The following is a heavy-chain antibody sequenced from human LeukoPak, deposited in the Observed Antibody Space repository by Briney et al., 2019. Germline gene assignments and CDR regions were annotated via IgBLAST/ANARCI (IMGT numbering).Heavy chain of an antibody. CDR3: ARVGEWSNYFGMDA. CDR2: IFGNEVKT. V-gene: IGHV3-23*01. CDR1: GFTFSGHS. D-gene: IGHD3-16*01. Sequence: PGGSLRLSCAASGFTFSGHSMTWVRQTPGKGLEWVSVIFGNEVKTYYADSLKGRFTTSRDNSKSTLYLQMNSLGADDTAVYYCARVGEWSNYFGMDAWGQGTTVSVSS. J-gene: IGHJ6*02.